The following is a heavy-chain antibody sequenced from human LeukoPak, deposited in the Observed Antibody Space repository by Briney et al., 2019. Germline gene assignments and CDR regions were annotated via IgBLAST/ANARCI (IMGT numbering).Heavy chain of an antibody. J-gene: IGHJ1*01. CDR1: GYTFTSYY. V-gene: IGHV1-46*01. CDR3: AREEYDAATGTKYFQH. Sequence: ASVKVSCKASGYTFTSYYMHWVRQAPGQGLEWMGIISPSYGSTSYAQKFQGRVTMTRDTSTSTVYMGLSSLRSEDTAVYYCAREEYDAATGTKYFQHWGQGTLVTASS. D-gene: IGHD2/OR15-2a*01. CDR2: ISPSYGST.